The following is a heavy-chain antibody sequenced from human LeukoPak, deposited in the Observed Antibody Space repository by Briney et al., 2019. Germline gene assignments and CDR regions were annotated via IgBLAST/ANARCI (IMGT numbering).Heavy chain of an antibody. D-gene: IGHD2-15*01. V-gene: IGHV1-69*13. CDR1: GYTFTSYA. Sequence: SVNVSCKASGYTFTSYAMHWVRQAPGQGLEWMGGIIPIFGTANYAQKFQGRVTITADESTSTAYMELSSLRSEDTAVYYCARYCSGGSCRAKGGWFDPWGQGTLVTVSS. J-gene: IGHJ5*02. CDR3: ARYCSGGSCRAKGGWFDP. CDR2: IIPIFGTA.